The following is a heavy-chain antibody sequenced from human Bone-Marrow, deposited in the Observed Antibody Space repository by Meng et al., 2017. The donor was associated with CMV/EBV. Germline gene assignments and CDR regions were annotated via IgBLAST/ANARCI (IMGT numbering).Heavy chain of an antibody. CDR3: ARVGDLYQPREYYYGMDA. D-gene: IGHD2-2*01. CDR2: ISYDGSNK. V-gene: IGHV3-30*03. CDR1: GFTFSSHW. Sequence: SLKISCAASGFTFSSHWMSWVRQAPGKGLEWVAVISYDGSNKYYADSVKGRFTISRDNSKNTLYLQMNSLRAEDIAVYYCARVGDLYQPREYYYGMDAWGEGTTVTVSS. J-gene: IGHJ6*04.